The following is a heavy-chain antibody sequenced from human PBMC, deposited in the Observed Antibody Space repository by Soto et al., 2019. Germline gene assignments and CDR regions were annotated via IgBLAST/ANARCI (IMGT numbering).Heavy chain of an antibody. CDR1: GFTFSSYA. CDR3: AKCNRNSTYYDFWSGYRNHYYYYYGMDV. Sequence: EVQLLESGGGLVQPGGSLRLSCAASGFTFSSYAMSWVRQAPGKGLEWVSAISGSGGSTYYADSVKGRFTISRDNSKNTLYLQMNSLRDEDTAVYYCAKCNRNSTYYDFWSGYRNHYYYYYGMDVWGQGTTVTVSS. CDR2: ISGSGGST. D-gene: IGHD3-3*01. V-gene: IGHV3-23*01. J-gene: IGHJ6*02.